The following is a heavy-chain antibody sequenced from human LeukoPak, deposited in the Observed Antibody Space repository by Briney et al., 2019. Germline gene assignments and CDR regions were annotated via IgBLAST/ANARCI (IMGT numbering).Heavy chain of an antibody. CDR3: ARDRRGLITTDPLDY. Sequence: PGGSLRLSCAASGFTFSSYSMNWVRQAPGKGLEWVSSISSSSSYIYYADSVKGRFIISRDNAKNSLYLQMNSLRAEDTAVYYCARDRRGLITTDPLDYWGQGTLVTVSS. V-gene: IGHV3-21*01. J-gene: IGHJ4*02. CDR2: ISSSSSYI. CDR1: GFTFSSYS. D-gene: IGHD4-17*01.